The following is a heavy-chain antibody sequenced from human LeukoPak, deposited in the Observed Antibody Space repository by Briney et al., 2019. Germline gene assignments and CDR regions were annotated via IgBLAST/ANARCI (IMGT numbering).Heavy chain of an antibody. CDR2: MSPNSGDT. D-gene: IGHD6-13*01. Sequence: ASVKVSCKASGYTFTSYLINWVRQAPGQGLEWMGWMSPNSGDTGFAQKFQGRVTMTRNTSITTAYMELSSLRSDDTAIYYCARGVAAGYDYWGQGTLVTVSS. J-gene: IGHJ4*02. CDR3: ARGVAAGYDY. V-gene: IGHV1-8*01. CDR1: GYTFTSYL.